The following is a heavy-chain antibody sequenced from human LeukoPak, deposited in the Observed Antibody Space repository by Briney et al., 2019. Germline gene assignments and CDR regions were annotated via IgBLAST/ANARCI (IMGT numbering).Heavy chain of an antibody. CDR3: AKNPLYDSSGYFFPTFDS. Sequence: GGSLRLSCAASGLTFDIYAMSWVRQAPGKGLEWVSAVSSNGDSTYYADSVKGRFAISRDNTNNTLFLQMNSLTAEDTAVYYCAKNPLYDSSGYFFPTFDSWGQGTLVAVSS. D-gene: IGHD3-22*01. CDR1: GLTFDIYA. CDR2: VSSNGDST. V-gene: IGHV3-23*01. J-gene: IGHJ5*01.